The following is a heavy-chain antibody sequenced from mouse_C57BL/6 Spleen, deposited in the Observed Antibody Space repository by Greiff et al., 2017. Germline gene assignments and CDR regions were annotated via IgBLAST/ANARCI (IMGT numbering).Heavy chain of an antibody. Sequence: EVQGVESEGGLVQPGSSLKLSCTASGFTFSDYYMDWVRQVPEKGLEWVANINYDGSSTYYLDSLKRRFIISRDKSKNILDLQVSMLKSEDTATYYCARAPYGDYAKDDWGQGTSVTVSS. D-gene: IGHD1-1*01. J-gene: IGHJ4*01. CDR3: ARAPYGDYAKDD. CDR2: INYDGSST. CDR1: GFTFSDYY. V-gene: IGHV5-16*01.